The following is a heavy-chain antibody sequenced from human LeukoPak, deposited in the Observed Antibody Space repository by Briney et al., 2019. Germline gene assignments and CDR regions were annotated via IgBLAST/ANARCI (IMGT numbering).Heavy chain of an antibody. V-gene: IGHV3-53*01. CDR3: ARVRAVPYYFDY. Sequence: GGSLRLSCAASGFTVSSNYMSWVRQAPGKGLEWVSVIYSGGSTYYADSVKGRFTFSRDNSKNTLYLQMNSLRAEDTAVYYCARVRAVPYYFDYWGQGTLVTVSS. J-gene: IGHJ4*02. CDR1: GFTVSSNY. CDR2: IYSGGST.